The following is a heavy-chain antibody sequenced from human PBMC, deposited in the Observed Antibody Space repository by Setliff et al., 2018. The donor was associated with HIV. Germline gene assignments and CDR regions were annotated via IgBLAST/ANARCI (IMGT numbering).Heavy chain of an antibody. CDR3: ARSTTAD. D-gene: IGHD4-17*01. Sequence: AAVKVSCKASGYTFTEYYIHWVRQAPGQGLEWMGWIYPNTGGTNYAQKFQGRVTMTRDTSIITAYMELSRLRSVDTALYYCARSTTADWGQGTMVTVSS. J-gene: IGHJ4*02. CDR1: GYTFTEYY. V-gene: IGHV1-2*02. CDR2: IYPNTGGT.